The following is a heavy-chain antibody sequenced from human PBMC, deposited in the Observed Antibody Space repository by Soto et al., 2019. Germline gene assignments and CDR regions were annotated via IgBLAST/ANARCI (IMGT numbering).Heavy chain of an antibody. CDR2: IIPIFGTA. Sequence: QEQLVQSGAEVKKPGSSVKVSCKASGGIFSSYAISWVRQAPGQGLEWMGGIIPIFGTANYAQKFQGRVTITADESTHTAYMDLSSLKYEDTAIYYWASGGSGYVWFNEFWGQGTLVTVSS. V-gene: IGHV1-69*01. D-gene: IGHD3-22*01. CDR1: GGIFSSYA. J-gene: IGHJ4*02. CDR3: ASGGSGYVWFNEF.